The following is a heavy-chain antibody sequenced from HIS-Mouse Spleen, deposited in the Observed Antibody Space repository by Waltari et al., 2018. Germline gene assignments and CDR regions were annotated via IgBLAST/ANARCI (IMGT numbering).Heavy chain of an antibody. D-gene: IGHD3-10*01. V-gene: IGHV3-30-3*01. CDR2: ISYDGSNK. CDR1: GCTFRTYA. CDR3: ARVPNYYGSGSLDY. Sequence: QVQLVESGGGVVQPGRSLRLSWAASGCTFRTYAIHWVRPAPGKGLEWVAVISYDGSNKYYADSVKGRFTISRDNSKNTLYLQMNSLRAEDTAVYYCARVPNYYGSGSLDYWGQGTLVTVSS. J-gene: IGHJ4*02.